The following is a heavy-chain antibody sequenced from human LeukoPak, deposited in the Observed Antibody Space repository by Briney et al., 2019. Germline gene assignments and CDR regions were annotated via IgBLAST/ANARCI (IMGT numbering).Heavy chain of an antibody. CDR2: INPNSGST. CDR3: VSRYSNNN. CDR1: GYTFTGYD. J-gene: IGHJ4*02. D-gene: IGHD5-12*01. Sequence: ASVKVSCKASGYTFTGYDMHWARQAPGQGLEWMGWINPNSGSTNYAQKFQGRVTMTRDTSISTAYMELRRLTADDTAVYYCVSRYSNNNWGQGTLVTVSS. V-gene: IGHV1-2*02.